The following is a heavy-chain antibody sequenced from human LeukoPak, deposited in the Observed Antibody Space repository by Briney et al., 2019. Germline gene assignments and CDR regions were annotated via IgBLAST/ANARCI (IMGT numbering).Heavy chain of an antibody. CDR3: ARAGDIVLMVYGPVDY. CDR2: INPNSGGT. V-gene: IGHV1-2*02. D-gene: IGHD2-8*01. J-gene: IGHJ4*02. Sequence: GASVKVSCKASGYTFTSYGISWVRQAPGQGLEWMGWINPNSGGTNYAQKFQGRVTMTRDTSISTAYMELSRLRSDDTAVYYCARAGDIVLMVYGPVDYWGQGTLVTVSS. CDR1: GYTFTSYG.